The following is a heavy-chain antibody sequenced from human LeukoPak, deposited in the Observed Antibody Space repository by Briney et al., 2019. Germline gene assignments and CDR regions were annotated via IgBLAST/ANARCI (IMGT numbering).Heavy chain of an antibody. V-gene: IGHV1-8*02. CDR2: MNPNSGNT. D-gene: IGHD2-15*01. CDR3: AXXVVGXLRAYXXXXMDV. CDR1: GYTFTSYG. J-gene: IGHJ6*02. Sequence: ASVKVSCKASGYTFTSYGISWVRQAPGQGLEWMGWMNPNSGNTGYAQKFQGRVTMTRNISISTAYMELSSLRSEDTAVYYCAXXVVGXLRAYXXXXMDVWGQGTTVTVSS.